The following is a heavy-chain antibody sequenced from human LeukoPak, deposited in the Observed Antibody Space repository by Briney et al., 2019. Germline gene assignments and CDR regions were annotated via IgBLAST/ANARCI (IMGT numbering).Heavy chain of an antibody. CDR2: ISYDGSNK. Sequence: GGSLRLSCAASGFTFSSYAMHWVRQAPGKGLEWVAVISYDGSNKYYADSVKGRFTISRDNSKNTLYLQMNSLRAEDTAVYYCARDPLDYWGQGTLVTVSS. CDR3: ARDPLDY. V-gene: IGHV3-30-3*01. CDR1: GFTFSSYA. J-gene: IGHJ4*02.